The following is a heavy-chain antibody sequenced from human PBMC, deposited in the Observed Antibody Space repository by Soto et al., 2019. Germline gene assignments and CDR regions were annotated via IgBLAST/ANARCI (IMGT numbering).Heavy chain of an antibody. Sequence: ASVKVSCKASGYTFTSYYMHWVRQAPGQGLEWMGIINPSGGTNYAQKFQGWVTMTRDTSISTAYMELSRLRSDDTAVYYCARLHSSSSLYYFDYWGQGTLVTVSS. CDR1: GYTFTSYY. D-gene: IGHD6-6*01. V-gene: IGHV1-2*04. CDR2: INPSGGT. J-gene: IGHJ4*02. CDR3: ARLHSSSSLYYFDY.